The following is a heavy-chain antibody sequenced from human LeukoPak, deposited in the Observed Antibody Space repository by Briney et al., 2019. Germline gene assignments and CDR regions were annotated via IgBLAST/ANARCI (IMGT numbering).Heavy chain of an antibody. CDR1: GFTFSSYA. D-gene: IGHD4-17*01. J-gene: IGHJ6*02. V-gene: IGHV3-23*01. CDR3: AKVVGDYPDYYYGMDV. CDR2: ISGSGGST. Sequence: GGSLRLSCAASGFTFSSYAMSWVRQAPGKGLEWVSAISGSGGSTYYADSVKGRFTISRDNSKNTLYLQMNSLRAEDTAVYYCAKVVGDYPDYYYGMDVWGQGTTVTVSS.